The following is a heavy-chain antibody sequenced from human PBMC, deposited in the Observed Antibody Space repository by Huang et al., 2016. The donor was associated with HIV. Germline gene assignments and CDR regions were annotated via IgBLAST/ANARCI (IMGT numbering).Heavy chain of an antibody. V-gene: IGHV3-74*01. CDR3: ARDPRIQSWLNFFDY. CDR2: MNSDGSST. Sequence: EVQLVESAGGLVQPGGSLRLSCAASGFSISSYCMHWVRQAPGKGLVWVARMNSDGSSTSYADSWKGRFTISRDNAKNTLYLQMNSLRAEDTAVYYCARDPRIQSWLNFFDYWGQGTLVSVSS. CDR1: GFSISSYC. D-gene: IGHD3-22*01. J-gene: IGHJ4*02.